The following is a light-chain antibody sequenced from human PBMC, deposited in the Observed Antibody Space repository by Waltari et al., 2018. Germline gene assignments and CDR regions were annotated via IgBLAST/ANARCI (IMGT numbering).Light chain of an antibody. Sequence: QSVLTQPPSASGTPGQRVTISCSGSSSHLGRNYVYWYQQLPGTAPKLLIYRNNQRPSGVPDRFSGSKSGTSASLAISGLRSEDEADYYCAAWDDSLSGWVFGGGTKLTVL. CDR3: AAWDDSLSGWV. CDR1: SSHLGRNY. V-gene: IGLV1-47*01. J-gene: IGLJ3*02. CDR2: RNN.